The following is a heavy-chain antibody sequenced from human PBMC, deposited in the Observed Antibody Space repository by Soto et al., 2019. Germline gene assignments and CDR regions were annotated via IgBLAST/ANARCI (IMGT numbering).Heavy chain of an antibody. J-gene: IGHJ3*02. V-gene: IGHV3-23*01. D-gene: IGHD2-21*02. Sequence: EVQLLESGGGLVQPGGSLRLSCAASRFTFSNYAMTWVRQAPGKGLEWVSTISGGGDGTFYADSVKGRFTISRDNSRNTVYLQMNSLRAEDTAVYYCAKKGLGSLTTYCNSGDCHYAFDIWGQGTMVTVSS. CDR3: AKKGLGSLTTYCNSGDCHYAFDI. CDR1: RFTFSNYA. CDR2: ISGGGDGT.